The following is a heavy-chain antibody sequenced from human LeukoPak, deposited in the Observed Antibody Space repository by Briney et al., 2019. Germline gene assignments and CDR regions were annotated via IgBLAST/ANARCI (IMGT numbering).Heavy chain of an antibody. Sequence: GGSLRLSCAASGFTFSSYAMSWVRQAPGKGLEWVSVISGSGGSTYYADSVKGRFTISRDNSKNTLYLQMNSLRAEDTAVYYCAKDPPYYDFWSGYYNWGQGTLVTVSS. J-gene: IGHJ4*02. D-gene: IGHD3-3*01. V-gene: IGHV3-23*01. CDR3: AKDPPYYDFWSGYYN. CDR2: ISGSGGST. CDR1: GFTFSSYA.